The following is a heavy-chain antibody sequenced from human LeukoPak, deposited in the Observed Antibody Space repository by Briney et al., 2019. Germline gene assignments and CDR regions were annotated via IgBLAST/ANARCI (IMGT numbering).Heavy chain of an antibody. CDR3: ASHYDTSGYHYFDF. D-gene: IGHD3-22*01. CDR1: GFTFSRYA. CDR2: ISYDGSKK. J-gene: IGHJ4*02. V-gene: IGHV3-30-3*01. Sequence: GGSLRLSCPASGFTFSRYAMHWVRQAPGKGLEWVAVISYDGSKKYYADSVKGRFTISRDNSKSTLYLQMNSLRAEDTAVYYCASHYDTSGYHYFDFRGQGTLVTVSS.